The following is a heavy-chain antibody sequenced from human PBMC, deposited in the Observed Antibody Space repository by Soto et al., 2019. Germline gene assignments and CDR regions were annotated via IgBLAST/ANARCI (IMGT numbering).Heavy chain of an antibody. CDR1: GFTFDDYD. V-gene: IGHV3-9*01. CDR2: ITWNSGNI. D-gene: IGHD2-2*01. J-gene: IGHJ4*01. Sequence: EVQLVESGGGLVRPGRSLRLSCTASGFTFDDYDMHWVRQAPGRGLEWVSGITWNSGNIAYADSVKGRFTIARDDDNNSLYLQMNSLRPEDTALYYCVKDSYADFHRVLSTAEYFFDYWGHGTLVTVSS. CDR3: VKDSYADFHRVLSTAEYFFDY.